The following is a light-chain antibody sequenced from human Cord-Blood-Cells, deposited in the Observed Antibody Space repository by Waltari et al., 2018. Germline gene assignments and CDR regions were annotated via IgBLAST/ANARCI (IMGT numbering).Light chain of an antibody. J-gene: IGKJ4*01. Sequence: IQLTQSPSSLSASVGDRVTITCRASQGISSALAWYKRKPGKAPKLLIYAASSVESGVPTRFRGSGAGTDFTLTISSLQPEDFATYYGGQFNSYPLTFGGGTKVEI. V-gene: IGKV1-13*02. CDR3: GQFNSYPLT. CDR1: QGISSA. CDR2: AAS.